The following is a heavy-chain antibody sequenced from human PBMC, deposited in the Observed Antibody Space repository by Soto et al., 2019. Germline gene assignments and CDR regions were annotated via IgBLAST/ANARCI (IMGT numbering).Heavy chain of an antibody. Sequence: PGESVTISCNGSGYSFTRYCIGWIRQLHGKGLEWMGIIYPGDSDTGYSPSFQGQVTISADKSISTAYLQWSSLKASDTAMYYCARLLPPSHNWFDPWGQGTLVTVSS. CDR1: GYSFTRYC. CDR3: ARLLPPSHNWFDP. V-gene: IGHV5-51*01. J-gene: IGHJ5*02. CDR2: IYPGDSDT.